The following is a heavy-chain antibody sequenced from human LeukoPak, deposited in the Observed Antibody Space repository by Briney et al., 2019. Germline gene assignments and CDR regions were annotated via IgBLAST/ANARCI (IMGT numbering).Heavy chain of an antibody. Sequence: GASVKVSCKASGYTFTSYGISWVRQAPGQGLEWKGGIIPIFGTASYAQKFQGRVTITADESTSTAYMELSSLRSEDTAVYYCAACCGDCYPAYAFDIWGQGTMVTVSS. D-gene: IGHD2-21*01. CDR3: AACCGDCYPAYAFDI. J-gene: IGHJ3*02. CDR1: GYTFTSYG. V-gene: IGHV1-69*13. CDR2: IIPIFGTA.